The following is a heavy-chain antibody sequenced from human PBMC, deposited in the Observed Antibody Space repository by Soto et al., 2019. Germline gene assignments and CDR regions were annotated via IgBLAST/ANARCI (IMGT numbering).Heavy chain of an antibody. D-gene: IGHD7-27*01. CDR2: IDGDGTGT. J-gene: IGHJ4*02. V-gene: IGHV3-74*01. CDR1: GFTFSSYK. CDR3: ATLGGPQLGARDY. Sequence: EVQLVESGGGLVPPGGSLRLSCAASGFTFSSYKIHCVRQAPGGGLVWVSRIDGDGTGTNYADSVKGRFTISRDNAKNTLYIQMNSLRVDDTAVYYCATLGGPQLGARDYWGQGTLVTVSS.